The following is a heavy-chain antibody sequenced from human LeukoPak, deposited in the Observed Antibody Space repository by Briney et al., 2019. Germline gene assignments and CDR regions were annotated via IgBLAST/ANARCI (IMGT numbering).Heavy chain of an antibody. CDR1: GFTFSNHW. CDR2: INRDGSST. J-gene: IGHJ4*02. D-gene: IGHD4-11*01. Sequence: GGSLRLSCAASGFTFSNHWMHWVRQAPGQGLVWVSRINRDGSSTSYADSVKGRFTFSRDNAKNTVYLQMSSLRAEHTAVYYCSRGGSYSQGDYWGQGTRVTVAS. CDR3: SRGGSYSQGDY. V-gene: IGHV3-74*01.